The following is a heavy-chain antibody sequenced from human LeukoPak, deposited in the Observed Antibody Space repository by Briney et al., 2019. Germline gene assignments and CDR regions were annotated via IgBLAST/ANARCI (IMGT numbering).Heavy chain of an antibody. J-gene: IGHJ4*02. V-gene: IGHV4-30-2*01. Sequence: SETLSLTCAVSGGSISSGDYSWSWVRQPPGKGLEWIGYIYHTGSTYYKPSLKSRVTMSVDRSKNQFSLKLNSVTAADTAVYYCARGRGSRGVRGVIITFDYWGQGTLVTVSS. CDR2: IYHTGST. D-gene: IGHD3-10*01. CDR3: ARGRGSRGVRGVIITFDY. CDR1: GGSISSGDYS.